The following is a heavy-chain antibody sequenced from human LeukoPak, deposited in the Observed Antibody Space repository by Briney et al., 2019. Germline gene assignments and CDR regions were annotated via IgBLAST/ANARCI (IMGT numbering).Heavy chain of an antibody. CDR3: ATVRTASGSYDYYGMDV. CDR1: GYTLTELS. J-gene: IGHJ6*02. CDR2: FDPEDGET. Sequence: ASVKVSCKVSGYTLTELSMHWVRQSPGKGLEWMGGFDPEDGETIYAQKFQGRVTMTEDTSTDTAYMELSSLRSEDTAVYYCATVRTASGSYDYYGMDVWGQGTTVTVSS. D-gene: IGHD1-26*01. V-gene: IGHV1-24*01.